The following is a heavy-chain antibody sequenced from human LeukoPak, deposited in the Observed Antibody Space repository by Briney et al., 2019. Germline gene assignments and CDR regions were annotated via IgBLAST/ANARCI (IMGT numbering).Heavy chain of an antibody. CDR3: ARDLGTFDY. CDR2: ISSSSSYI. J-gene: IGHJ4*02. V-gene: IGHV3-21*01. Sequence: GGSLRLSCAASGFTFSSYSMNWVRQAPGKGLEWVSSISSSSSYIYYADSVEGRFTISRDNAKNSLYLQMNSLRAEVTAVYYCARDLGTFDYWGQGTLVTVSS. CDR1: GFTFSSYS.